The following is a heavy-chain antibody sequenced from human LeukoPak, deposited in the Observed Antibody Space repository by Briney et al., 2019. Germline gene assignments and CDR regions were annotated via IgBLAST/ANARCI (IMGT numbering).Heavy chain of an antibody. Sequence: GGSLRLSCSASGFTFSTHAIHWVRQAPGKGLEWVAFMSYDGYNKYYADSVKGRFTISRDSSKNTLYLQMNSLRAEDTAVYYCAKDGYCSSTSCPDYYYYYYMDVWGKGTTVTVSS. CDR1: GFTFSTHA. CDR3: AKDGYCSSTSCPDYYYYYYMDV. J-gene: IGHJ6*03. V-gene: IGHV3-30-3*01. D-gene: IGHD2-2*03. CDR2: MSYDGYNK.